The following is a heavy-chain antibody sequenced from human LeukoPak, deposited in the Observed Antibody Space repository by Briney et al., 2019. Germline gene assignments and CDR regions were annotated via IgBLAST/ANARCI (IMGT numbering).Heavy chain of an antibody. CDR1: GFTFSNFA. D-gene: IGHD7-27*01. Sequence: PGGSLRLSCAASGFTFSNFAIRWVRQVPGKGLEWVSSIDGIGDKTHYPDSVRGRFTVSRDNSKNTLYLQMNSLRVEDTATYFCAKVQFNWGPIDYWGQGTPVIVSS. J-gene: IGHJ4*02. V-gene: IGHV3-23*01. CDR3: AKVQFNWGPIDY. CDR2: IDGIGDKT.